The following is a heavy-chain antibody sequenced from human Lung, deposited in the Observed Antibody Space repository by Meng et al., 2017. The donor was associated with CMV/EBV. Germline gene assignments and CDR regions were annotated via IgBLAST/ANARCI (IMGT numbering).Heavy chain of an antibody. D-gene: IGHD1-1*01. Sequence: SXTXSLXXTVSYGSVSSGSYYWSWIRQPPGKGLEWIGYIYYSGSTNYNPSLKSRVTISIDTSKNQFSLKLSFVTAADTAVYYCARAPGYRSLYGMDVWGQGXTVT. CDR3: ARAPGYRSLYGMDV. V-gene: IGHV4-61*01. J-gene: IGHJ6*02. CDR2: IYYSGST. CDR1: YGSVSSGSYY.